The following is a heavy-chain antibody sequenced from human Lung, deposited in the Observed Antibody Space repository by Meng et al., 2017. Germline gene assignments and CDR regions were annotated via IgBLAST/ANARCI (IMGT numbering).Heavy chain of an antibody. Sequence: QITLKESGPALVKPTQTLTLTCTLSGSSLSTSGVAVGWIRQPPGKALEWLALIYWDDEKRCSPSLKSRLTITKDTSKNHVVLTMTNMDPVDTATYYCAHSWGSGYYFGPLDYWGQGTLVTVSS. D-gene: IGHD3-22*01. J-gene: IGHJ4*02. CDR3: AHSWGSGYYFGPLDY. CDR1: GSSLSTSGVA. CDR2: IYWDDEK. V-gene: IGHV2-5*02.